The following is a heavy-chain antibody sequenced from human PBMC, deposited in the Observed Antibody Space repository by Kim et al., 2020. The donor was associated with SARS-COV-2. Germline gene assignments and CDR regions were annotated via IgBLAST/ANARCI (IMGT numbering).Heavy chain of an antibody. V-gene: IGHV3-48*04. J-gene: IGHJ5*02. Sequence: GGSLRLSCSASGFSFSSYSMNWVRQAPGRGLEWVSSISSSSGTIYYADSVKGRFTISRDNAKDSLYLQMSSLRAEDTAVYYCARRDYGDYWFDPWGQGTL. CDR3: ARRDYGDYWFDP. CDR1: GFSFSSYS. D-gene: IGHD4-17*01. CDR2: ISSSSGTI.